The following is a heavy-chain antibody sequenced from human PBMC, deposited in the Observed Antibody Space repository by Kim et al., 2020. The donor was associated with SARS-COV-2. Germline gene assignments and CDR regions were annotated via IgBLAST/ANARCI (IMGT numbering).Heavy chain of an antibody. V-gene: IGHV3-23*01. CDR3: AKKLMATENPRGDPFDS. CDR1: GFTFSSYS. CDR2: IGGRTGDGI. J-gene: IGHJ3*02. D-gene: IGHD5-12*01. Sequence: GGSLRLSCVASGFTFSSYSMSWVRQAPGKGPEWVSRIGGRTGDGIHYADSVRGRFIISRDDSKNMLFLEMNSLRVEDTAVYYCAKKLMATENPRGDPFDSWGQGTMVTVSS.